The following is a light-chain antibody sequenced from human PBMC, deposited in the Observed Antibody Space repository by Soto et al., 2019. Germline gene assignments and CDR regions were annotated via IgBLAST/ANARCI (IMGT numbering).Light chain of an antibody. V-gene: IGLV1-51*01. J-gene: IGLJ1*01. CDR1: SSNIGGNS. Sequence: QSVLTQPATVSVTSGQKVTITCFGSSSNIGGNSVSWYQELAGNAPKLIIYDDNKRPSRIPDRFSGSKSGTSATLGIIGFQTGDEADYYCGSWDSSLSAYVFGTGTKVTVL. CDR3: GSWDSSLSAYV. CDR2: DDN.